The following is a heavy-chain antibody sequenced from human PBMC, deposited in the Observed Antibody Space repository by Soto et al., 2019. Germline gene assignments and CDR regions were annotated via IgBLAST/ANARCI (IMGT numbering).Heavy chain of an antibody. Sequence: EVQLLESGGGLVQPGGSLRLSCAASGFTFSSYAMRWVRQAPVKWLEWVSAISGSGDSTYYADSVKGRFTISRDNSKNTLYLQMHSLRAEDTAVYDCARRGSGSDYDYWGQGTLVTVSS. J-gene: IGHJ4*02. CDR1: GFTFSSYA. CDR3: ARRGSGSDYDY. V-gene: IGHV3-23*01. CDR2: ISGSGDST. D-gene: IGHD1-26*01.